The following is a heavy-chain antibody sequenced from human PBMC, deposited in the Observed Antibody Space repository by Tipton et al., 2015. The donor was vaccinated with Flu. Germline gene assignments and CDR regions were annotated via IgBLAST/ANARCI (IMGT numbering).Heavy chain of an antibody. CDR3: ARWGFIYGGNTHEWFDP. D-gene: IGHD4-23*01. V-gene: IGHV4-4*07. CDR1: GGSISSYY. CDR2: IYHSGST. Sequence: TLSLTCTVSGGSISSYYWSWIRQPAGKGLEWIGRIYHSGSTYYNPSLKSRVTISVDTSKNQFSLKLSSVTAADTAVYYCARWGFIYGGNTHEWFDPWGQGTLVTVSS. J-gene: IGHJ5*02.